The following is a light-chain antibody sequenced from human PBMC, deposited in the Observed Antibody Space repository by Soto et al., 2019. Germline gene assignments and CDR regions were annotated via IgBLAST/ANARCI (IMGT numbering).Light chain of an antibody. CDR3: QQYGSSPFT. Sequence: EIVLTQSPGTLSLSPGERATLSCRASQSVSNNFLAWHQQKPGQGPRLLIYGSSSRAGGIPDRFRGSGSGTDFTLTIAGLEPEDVAVYYCQQYGSSPFTFGPGTKVDIK. V-gene: IGKV3-20*01. CDR1: QSVSNNF. J-gene: IGKJ3*01. CDR2: GSS.